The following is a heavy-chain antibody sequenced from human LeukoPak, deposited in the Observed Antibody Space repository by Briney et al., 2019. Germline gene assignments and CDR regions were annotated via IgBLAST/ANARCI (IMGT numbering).Heavy chain of an antibody. V-gene: IGHV3-30*18. Sequence: GRSLRLSCAASGFTFSSYGMHWVRQAPGKGLEWVAVISYDGSNKYYADSVKGRFTISRDNSKNTLYLQMNSLRAEDTAVYYCAKGSCSGGSCYSSSNFDYWGQGTLVTVSS. J-gene: IGHJ4*02. CDR2: ISYDGSNK. D-gene: IGHD2-15*01. CDR3: AKGSCSGGSCYSSSNFDY. CDR1: GFTFSSYG.